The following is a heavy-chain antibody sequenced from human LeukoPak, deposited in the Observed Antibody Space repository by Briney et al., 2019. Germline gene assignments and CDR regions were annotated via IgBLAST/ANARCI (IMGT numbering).Heavy chain of an antibody. V-gene: IGHV4-39*01. D-gene: IGHD3-22*01. CDR2: IYYSGST. Sequence: SETLTLTCTVSGDSIKSDSYYWGWIRQPPGKGLEWIGTIYYSGSTYYNPSLKSRVTISVDTSKNQFSVKLSSVTAADTALYYCARHKEDFHDSSGPKFWYFDLWGRGTLVTVS. CDR3: ARHKEDFHDSSGPKFWYFDL. CDR1: GDSIKSDSYY. J-gene: IGHJ2*01.